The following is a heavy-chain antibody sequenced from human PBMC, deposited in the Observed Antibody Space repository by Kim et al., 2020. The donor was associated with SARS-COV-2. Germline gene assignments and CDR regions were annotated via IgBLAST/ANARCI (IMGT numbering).Heavy chain of an antibody. J-gene: IGHJ6*01. D-gene: IGHD6-13*01. CDR3: VRGSSWASGRTHYGM. Sequence: GGSLRLSCAASGFTFSDHHMDWVRQAPGKGLEWVGRIRNKAGSYATEYAATVKGRFTTSRDDSKNSLYLHMHSPKTADTDEYSSVRGSSWASGRTHYGM. CDR2: IRNKAGSYAT. V-gene: IGHV3-72*01. CDR1: GFTFSDHH.